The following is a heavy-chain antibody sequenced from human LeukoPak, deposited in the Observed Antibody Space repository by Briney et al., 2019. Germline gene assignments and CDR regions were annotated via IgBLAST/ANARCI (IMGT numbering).Heavy chain of an antibody. CDR2: IFNSGGTT. V-gene: IGHV3-48*04. D-gene: IGHD1-26*01. CDR1: GFTFSSYS. Sequence: PGGSLRLSCAASGFTFSSYSMNWVRQAPGKGLEWISYIFNSGGTTSYADSVQGRFTISRDNAKNSLYLQMNSLRAEDTAVYYCARDLQWELNYFDYWGQGTLVTVSS. CDR3: ARDLQWELNYFDY. J-gene: IGHJ4*02.